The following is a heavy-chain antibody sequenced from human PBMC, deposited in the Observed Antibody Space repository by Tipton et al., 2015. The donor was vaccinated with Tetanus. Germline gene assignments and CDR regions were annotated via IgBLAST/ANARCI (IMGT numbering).Heavy chain of an antibody. D-gene: IGHD2-15*01. CDR3: ARTTRILLHPDC. CDR2: IFYSGNS. Sequence: TLSLTCSVSGDSGSRHYWSWIRQPPGKGLEWIGDIFYSGNSIPNPSFRSRVTMSADTSRTLFSLTLMSVTAADTAVYYCARTTRILLHPDCWGQGTLVIVSA. CDR1: GDSGSRHY. V-gene: IGHV4-59*02. J-gene: IGHJ4*02.